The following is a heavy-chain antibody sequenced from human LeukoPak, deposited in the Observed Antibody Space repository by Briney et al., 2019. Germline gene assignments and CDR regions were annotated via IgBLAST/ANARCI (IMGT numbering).Heavy chain of an antibody. CDR1: GFTFSSYA. V-gene: IGHV3-30*04. J-gene: IGHJ6*03. CDR2: ISYDGSNK. Sequence: GGSLRLSCAASGFTFSSYAMHWVRQAPGKGLEWVAVISYDGSNKYYADSVKGRFTISRDNSKNTLYLQMNSLRAEDTAVYYCARDGEGYCSSTSCFYYYYYMDVWGKGTTVTVSS. CDR3: ARDGEGYCSSTSCFYYYYYMDV. D-gene: IGHD2-2*01.